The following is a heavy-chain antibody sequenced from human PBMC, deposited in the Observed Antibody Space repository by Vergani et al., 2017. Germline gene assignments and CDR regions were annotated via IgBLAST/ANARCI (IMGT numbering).Heavy chain of an antibody. V-gene: IGHV4-59*01. CDR1: GGSISSYY. CDR2: IYYSGST. CDR3: ARAVSGTSPSYYFDY. Sequence: QVQLQESAPGLVKPSETLSLTCTVSGGSISSYYWSWIRQPPVKGLEWIGYIYYSGSTNYNPSLKSRVTISVDTSKNQFSLKLSSVTVADTAVYYCARAVSGTSPSYYFDYWGQGTLVTVSS. J-gene: IGHJ4*02. D-gene: IGHD2-2*01.